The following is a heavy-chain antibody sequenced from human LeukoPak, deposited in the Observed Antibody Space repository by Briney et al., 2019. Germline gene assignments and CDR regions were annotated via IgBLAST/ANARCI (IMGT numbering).Heavy chain of an antibody. CDR2: ISGSGGST. V-gene: IGHV3-23*01. J-gene: IGHJ5*02. Sequence: PGASLRLSCAASGFTFSSYAMSWVRQAPGKGLEWVSAISGSGGSTYYADSAKGRFTISRDNSKNTLYLQMNSLRAEDTAVYYCAKDLSSSGWLQGWFDPWGQGTLVTVSS. D-gene: IGHD6-19*01. CDR1: GFTFSSYA. CDR3: AKDLSSSGWLQGWFDP.